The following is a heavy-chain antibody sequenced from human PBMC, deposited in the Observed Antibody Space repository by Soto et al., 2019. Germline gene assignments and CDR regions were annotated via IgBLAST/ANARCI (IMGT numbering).Heavy chain of an antibody. CDR1: GFTFSSYG. J-gene: IGHJ4*02. D-gene: IGHD3-16*02. Sequence: QVQLVESGGGVVQPGRSLRLSCAASGFTFSSYGMHWVRQAPGKGLEWVAVISYDGSNKYYADSVKGRFTISRDNSKNTLYLQMNSLRAEDTAVYYCAKGYDYVWGSYREYYFDYWGQGTLVTVSS. CDR3: AKGYDYVWGSYREYYFDY. CDR2: ISYDGSNK. V-gene: IGHV3-30*18.